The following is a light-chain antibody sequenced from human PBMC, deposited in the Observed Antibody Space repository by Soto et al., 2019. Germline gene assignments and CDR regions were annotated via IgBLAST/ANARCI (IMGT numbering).Light chain of an antibody. CDR3: QQYGTFPFS. CDR2: HAS. V-gene: IGKV3-20*01. J-gene: IGKJ2*01. Sequence: EIVLTQSPGTLSLSPGESATLSCRANQVVSSSYLAWYQQKPGQAPRLLIYHASDRATGVPDRVRGSGSGTDFALSITRLEPEDFALFYCQQYGTFPFSFGQGTKLEIK. CDR1: QVVSSSY.